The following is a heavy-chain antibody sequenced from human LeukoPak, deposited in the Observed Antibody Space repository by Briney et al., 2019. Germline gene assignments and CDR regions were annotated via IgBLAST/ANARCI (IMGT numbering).Heavy chain of an antibody. CDR3: ARAEKSYYYDSSGYYYKGGY. D-gene: IGHD3-22*01. Sequence: PGGSLRLSCAASGFTFSSYAMSWVRQAPGKGLEWVSAISGSGGSTYYADSVKGRFTISRDNSKNTLYLQMNSLRAEDTAVYYCARAEKSYYYDSSGYYYKGGYWGQGTLVIVSS. CDR2: ISGSGGST. V-gene: IGHV3-23*01. CDR1: GFTFSSYA. J-gene: IGHJ4*02.